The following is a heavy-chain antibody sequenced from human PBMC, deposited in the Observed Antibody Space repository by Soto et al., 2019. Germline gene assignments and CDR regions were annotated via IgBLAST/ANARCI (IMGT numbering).Heavy chain of an antibody. J-gene: IGHJ4*02. D-gene: IGHD6-19*01. CDR1: AGSIISSDYY. V-gene: IGHV4-39*01. CDR2: ISYTGRT. Sequence: QLLLQESGPGLVKPSETLSLTCTVSAGSIISSDYYWGWIRQPPGKGLEWIGTISYTGRTYYNPSLKSRVTISVDTSKNQFSLKLSSVTAADTAVYYCARHEDIQTMAGNFDFWDQGTLVTVSS. CDR3: ARHEDIQTMAGNFDF.